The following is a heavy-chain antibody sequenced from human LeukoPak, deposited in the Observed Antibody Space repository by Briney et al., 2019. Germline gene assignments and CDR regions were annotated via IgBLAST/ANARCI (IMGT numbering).Heavy chain of an antibody. J-gene: IGHJ4*02. V-gene: IGHV3-33*01. Sequence: GGSLRLSCAASGFTFSSYGMHWVRQAPGKGLEWVALIYYDGSNKYSADSVKGRFTISRDNSQNTLFLQMNSLRAEDTAVYYCVTAPGYYNSAPWDYWGQGTLVTVSS. CDR1: GFTFSSYG. D-gene: IGHD3-10*01. CDR2: IYYDGSNK. CDR3: VTAPGYYNSAPWDY.